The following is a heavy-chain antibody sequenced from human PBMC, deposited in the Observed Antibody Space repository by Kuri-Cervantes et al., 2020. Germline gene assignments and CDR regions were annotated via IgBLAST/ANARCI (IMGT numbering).Heavy chain of an antibody. V-gene: IGHV1-24*01. D-gene: IGHD3-3*01. J-gene: IGHJ6*03. CDR3: ARGGVVGPYYYYYYMDV. Sequence: ASVKVSCKVSGYTLTELSMHWVRQAPGKGLEWMGGFDPEDGETIYAQKFQGRVTMTEDTSTDTAYMELSSLRSDDTAVYYCARGGVVGPYYYYYYMDVWGKGTTVTVSS. CDR2: FDPEDGET. CDR1: GYTLTELS.